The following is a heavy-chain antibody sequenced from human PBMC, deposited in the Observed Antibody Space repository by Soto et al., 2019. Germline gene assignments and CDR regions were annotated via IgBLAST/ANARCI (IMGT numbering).Heavy chain of an antibody. D-gene: IGHD4-17*01. J-gene: IGHJ6*02. Sequence: GGSLRLSCAASGFTFSNYAMTWVRQAPGKGLEWVSGLNGSGGSTSSADSVKGRFAISRDDAKNSLYLQMNSLRAEDTAVYYCARDHKTTVTGYYGMDVWGQGTTVTVSS. CDR2: LNGSGGST. CDR1: GFTFSNYA. CDR3: ARDHKTTVTGYYGMDV. V-gene: IGHV3-23*01.